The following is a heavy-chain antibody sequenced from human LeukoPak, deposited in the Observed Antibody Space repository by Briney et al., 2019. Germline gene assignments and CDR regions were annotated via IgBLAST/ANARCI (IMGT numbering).Heavy chain of an antibody. CDR2: INSDASSI. CDR3: ASRAGYTGSWSAFDY. V-gene: IGHV3-74*01. J-gene: IGHJ4*02. Sequence: GGSLRLSCAASGFTFISYWMHWVRQAPGKGLVWVSRINSDASSISYAHSVKGRFTISRDNAKNSLYLQMNSLRAEDTAVYYCASRAGYTGSWSAFDYWGQGTLVTVSS. CDR1: GFTFISYW. D-gene: IGHD6-13*01.